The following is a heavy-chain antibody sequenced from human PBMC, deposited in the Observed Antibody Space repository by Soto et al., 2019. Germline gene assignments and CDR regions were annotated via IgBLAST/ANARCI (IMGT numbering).Heavy chain of an antibody. CDR1: GGSISSYY. CDR3: ARFNGNYALYYYYYRMDG. V-gene: IGHV4-59*01. D-gene: IGHD4-17*01. CDR2: IYYSGST. Sequence: SETLSLTCTVSGGSISSYYWSWIRQPPGKGLEWIGYIYYSGSTNYNPSLKSRVTISVDTSKNQFSLKLSSVTAADTAVYYCARFNGNYALYYYYYRMDGWGQGTTVTVSS. J-gene: IGHJ6*02.